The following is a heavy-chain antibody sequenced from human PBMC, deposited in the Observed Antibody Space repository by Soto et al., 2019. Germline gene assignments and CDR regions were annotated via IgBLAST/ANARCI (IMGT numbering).Heavy chain of an antibody. CDR3: VSDGPYVGSSVSQDYLDY. Sequence: GGSLRLSCAASGFIFSDHYIDWVRQAPWKGLEWVGRIRNKAASYTTEYAASVKRRFTISRDDSKNSMYLQMNSLKTEDTAVYSCVSDGPYVGSSVSQDYLDYCGQGTLVTVSS. CDR2: IRNKAASYTT. D-gene: IGHD1-26*01. V-gene: IGHV3-72*01. CDR1: GFIFSDHY. J-gene: IGHJ4*02.